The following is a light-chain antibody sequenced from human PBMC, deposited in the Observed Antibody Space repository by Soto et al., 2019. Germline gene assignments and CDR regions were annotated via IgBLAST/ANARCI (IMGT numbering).Light chain of an antibody. Sequence: EIVMTQSPATMSVSPGERATLSCRASQSVSSNLAWYRQKPGQAPRLLIYGASTRATGIPARFSGSGSGTEFTLTISSLQSEDFAVYSCQQYYKLPWTFGQGTKVEIK. V-gene: IGKV3-15*01. CDR1: QSVSSN. J-gene: IGKJ1*01. CDR3: QQYYKLPWT. CDR2: GAS.